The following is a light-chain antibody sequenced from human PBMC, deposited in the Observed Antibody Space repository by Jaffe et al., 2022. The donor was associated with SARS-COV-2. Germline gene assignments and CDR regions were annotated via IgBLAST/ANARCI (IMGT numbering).Light chain of an antibody. Sequence: QSALTQPASVSGSPGQSITISCTGTSSDVGGYNYVSWYQQHPGKAPKLMIYDVSNRPSGISNRFSGSKSGNTASLTISGLQAEDEADYYCNSYIGSSTWVFGGGTKLTVL. V-gene: IGLV2-14*03. CDR2: DVS. CDR1: SSDVGGYNY. J-gene: IGLJ3*02. CDR3: NSYIGSSTWV.